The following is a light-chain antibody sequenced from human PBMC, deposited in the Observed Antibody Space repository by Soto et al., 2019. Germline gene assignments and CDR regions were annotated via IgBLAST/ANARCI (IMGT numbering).Light chain of an antibody. CDR2: AAS. V-gene: IGKV1-16*02. CDR1: QDISNF. Sequence: DIQMTQSPSSLSASVGDRVTITCRASQDISNFLAWFQQKPGKAPKSLISAASRLQSGVPSKFSGSGSGTDFTLTINSLQPEDFATYYCQQYLSYPVTFGQGTRLEIK. CDR3: QQYLSYPVT. J-gene: IGKJ5*01.